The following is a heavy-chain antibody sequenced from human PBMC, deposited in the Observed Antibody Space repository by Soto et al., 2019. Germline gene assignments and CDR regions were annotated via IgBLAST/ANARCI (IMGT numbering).Heavy chain of an antibody. Sequence: QVQLVQSGAEVKKPGSSVKVSCKASGGTFGSYAISWVRQAPGQGLEWMGGVIPVFGRPNYAQKFQGRVTITADKSTSYMELSSLGSEDTAVYYCARGRGKSGTSWGQGTLVTVSS. CDR1: GGTFGSYA. D-gene: IGHD1-7*01. V-gene: IGHV1-69*06. J-gene: IGHJ5*02. CDR2: VIPVFGRP. CDR3: ARGRGKSGTS.